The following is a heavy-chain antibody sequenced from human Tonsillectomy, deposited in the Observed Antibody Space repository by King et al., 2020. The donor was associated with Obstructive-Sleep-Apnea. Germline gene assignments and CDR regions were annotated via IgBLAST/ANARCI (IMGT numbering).Heavy chain of an antibody. D-gene: IGHD3-10*01. CDR1: GFTFSSYS. Sequence: VQLVESGGGLVQPGGSLRLSCAASGFTFSSYSMNWVRQAPGKGLEWVSYISSSSSTIYYAYSVKGRFTISRDNAKNSLYLQMNSLRAEDTAVDYCARGGDPLLWFSELFGYWRQGTLVTVSS. J-gene: IGHJ4*02. V-gene: IGHV3-48*01. CDR2: ISSSSSTI. CDR3: ARGGDPLLWFSELFGY.